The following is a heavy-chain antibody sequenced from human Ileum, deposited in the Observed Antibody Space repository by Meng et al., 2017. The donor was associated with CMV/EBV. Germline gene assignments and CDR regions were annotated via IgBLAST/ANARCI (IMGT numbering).Heavy chain of an antibody. Sequence: ASVKVSCKASGYTFTSYGINWVRQAPGQGLEWMGWITPNSGGTNYAQKFRGRVAMTRDTSISTAYMELSGLTSDDTAVYYCARAEDFYGSGTPYYYWGQGTLVTVSS. CDR2: ITPNSGGT. CDR1: GYTFTSYG. V-gene: IGHV1-2*02. D-gene: IGHD3-10*01. J-gene: IGHJ4*02. CDR3: ARAEDFYGSGTPYYY.